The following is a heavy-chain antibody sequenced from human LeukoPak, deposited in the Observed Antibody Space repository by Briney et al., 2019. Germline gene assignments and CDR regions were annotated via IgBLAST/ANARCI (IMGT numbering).Heavy chain of an antibody. D-gene: IGHD6-13*01. J-gene: IGHJ4*02. CDR1: GFTLSSYW. Sequence: GGSLRLSCAAAGFTLSSYWMTWVRQAPGKGLEWVANIKQDGSEKYYVDSVKGQFTISRDNAKNSLYLQMNSLRAEDTAVYYCARGYTSDYWGQGTLVTASS. V-gene: IGHV3-7*03. CDR3: ARGYTSDY. CDR2: IKQDGSEK.